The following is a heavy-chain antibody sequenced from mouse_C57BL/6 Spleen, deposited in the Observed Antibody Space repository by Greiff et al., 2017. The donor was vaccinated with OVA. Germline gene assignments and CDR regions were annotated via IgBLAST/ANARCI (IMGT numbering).Heavy chain of an antibody. J-gene: IGHJ2*01. CDR2: ISSGSSTI. Sequence: EVQLVESGGGLVKPGGSLKPSCAASGFTFSDYGMHWVRQAPEKGLEWVAYISSGSSTIYDADTVKGRFTISRDNAKNTLFLQMTSLRSEDTAMYYCARPEAGLDYWGQGTTLTVSS. CDR1: GFTFSDYG. CDR3: ARPEAGLDY. V-gene: IGHV5-17*01. D-gene: IGHD3-2*02.